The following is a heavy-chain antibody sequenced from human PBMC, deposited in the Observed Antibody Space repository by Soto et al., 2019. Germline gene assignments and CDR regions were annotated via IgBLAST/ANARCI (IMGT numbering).Heavy chain of an antibody. CDR2: FDPEDGET. J-gene: IGHJ6*02. CDR1: GYTLSELS. CDR3: ARLEAVRGVSGYYYYYGMDV. V-gene: IGHV1-24*01. Sequence: ASVKVSCKVSGYTLSELSMHWLRQAPGKGLEWMGGFDPEDGETIYAQKFQGRVTMTEDTSTDTAYMELSSLRSEDTAVYYCARLEAVRGVSGYYYYYGMDVWGQGTTVTVSS. D-gene: IGHD3-10*01.